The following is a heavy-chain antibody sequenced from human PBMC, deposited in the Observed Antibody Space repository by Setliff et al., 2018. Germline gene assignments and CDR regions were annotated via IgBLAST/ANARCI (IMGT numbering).Heavy chain of an antibody. CDR2: INTNTGNP. Sequence: ASVKVSCKGSGYTCSTYAIIWMRQAPGQGLEWMGWINTNTGNPSYAQGFTGRFVFSLDTSVSTAYLQISSLKAEDTALYYCARVGTGSLLDYWGQGTLVTVSS. J-gene: IGHJ4*02. V-gene: IGHV7-4-1*02. CDR3: ARVGTGSLLDY. CDR1: GYTCSTYA. D-gene: IGHD1-1*01.